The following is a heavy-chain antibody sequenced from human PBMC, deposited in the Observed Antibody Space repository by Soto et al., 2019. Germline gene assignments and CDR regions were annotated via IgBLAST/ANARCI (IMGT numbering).Heavy chain of an antibody. D-gene: IGHD3-22*01. CDR3: AKSLYYYDSSGYSYDAFDI. CDR1: GFTFSSYG. Sequence: QVQLVESGGGVVQPGRSLRLSCAASGFTFSSYGMHWVRQAPGKGLEWVAVISYDGSNKYYADSVKGRFTISRDNSKNTLYLQMNRLRAEDTAVYYCAKSLYYYDSSGYSYDAFDIWGQGTMVTVSS. CDR2: ISYDGSNK. J-gene: IGHJ3*02. V-gene: IGHV3-30*18.